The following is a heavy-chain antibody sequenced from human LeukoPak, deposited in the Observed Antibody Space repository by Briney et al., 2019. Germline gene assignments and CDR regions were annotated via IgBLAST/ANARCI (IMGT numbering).Heavy chain of an antibody. D-gene: IGHD6-13*01. CDR1: GFTFSSYS. CDR3: ARDLLVLG. V-gene: IGHV3-48*01. Sequence: PGGSLRLSCAASGFTFSSYSMNWVRQAPGKGLEWVSYISRSSSTIYYADSVKGRFTISRDNAKNSLYLQMNSLRAEDTAVYYCARDLLVLGWGQGTLVTVPS. J-gene: IGHJ4*02. CDR2: ISRSSSTI.